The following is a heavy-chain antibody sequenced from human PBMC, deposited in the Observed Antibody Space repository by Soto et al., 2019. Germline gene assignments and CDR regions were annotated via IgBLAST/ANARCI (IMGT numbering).Heavy chain of an antibody. CDR1: GGSFSPYF. Sequence: QVQLQQWGAGLVKPSETLSLTCAVYGGSFSPYFWSWIRQPPGKGLEWIGEINHSGSTNYNPSLTRRATLSVDTSKNQVSLKLTSVTAADTAVYYCARLASGWQYYYFDFWGRGTPVTVSS. V-gene: IGHV4-34*01. CDR2: INHSGST. D-gene: IGHD6-19*01. J-gene: IGHJ2*01. CDR3: ARLASGWQYYYFDF.